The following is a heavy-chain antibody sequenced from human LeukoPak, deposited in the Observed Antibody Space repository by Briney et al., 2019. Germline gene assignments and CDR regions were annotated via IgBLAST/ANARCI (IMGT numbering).Heavy chain of an antibody. CDR1: GFTFSSYS. CDR2: ISSSSSTI. Sequence: GGSLRLSCAASGFTFSSYSMNWVRQAPGKGLEWVSYISSSSSTIYYADSVRGRFTISRDNAKKSLYLQMNSLRAEDRAVYYCARDPPRGLYYDSSGYYPYYFDYWGQGTLVTVSS. J-gene: IGHJ4*02. D-gene: IGHD3-22*01. CDR3: ARDPPRGLYYDSSGYYPYYFDY. V-gene: IGHV3-48*01.